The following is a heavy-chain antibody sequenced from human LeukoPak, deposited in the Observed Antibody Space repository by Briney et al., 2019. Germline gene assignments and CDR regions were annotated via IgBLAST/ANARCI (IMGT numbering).Heavy chain of an antibody. CDR2: ISAYNGNT. Sequence: ASVKVSRKASGYNFISYVINWVRQAPGQGLDWMGWISAYNGNTNYALKIKGRVTMTTDTSTNTVYMELRSLRPDDTAVYYCAREKSRYKYGYNHWGQGTLVTVSS. D-gene: IGHD5-18*01. J-gene: IGHJ5*02. CDR3: AREKSRYKYGYNH. V-gene: IGHV1-18*01. CDR1: GYNFISYV.